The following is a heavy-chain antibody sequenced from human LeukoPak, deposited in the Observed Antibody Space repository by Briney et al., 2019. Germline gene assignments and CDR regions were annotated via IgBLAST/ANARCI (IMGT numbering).Heavy chain of an antibody. CDR2: IVVGSGNT. J-gene: IGHJ5*02. CDR3: AAGGVTTIDWFDP. D-gene: IGHD5-12*01. V-gene: IGHV1-58*01. Sequence: SVKVSCKASGFTFTSSAVQWVRQARGQRLEWIGWIVVGSGNTNYAQKFQERVTITRDMSTSTAYMELISLRSEDTAVYYCAAGGVTTIDWFDPWGQGTLVTVSS. CDR1: GFTFTSSA.